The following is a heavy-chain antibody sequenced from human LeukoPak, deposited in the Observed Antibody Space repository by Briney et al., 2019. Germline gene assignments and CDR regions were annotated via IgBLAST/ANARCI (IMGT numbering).Heavy chain of an antibody. CDR1: GFTFNNYD. CDR2: IRYDGNEK. D-gene: IGHD6-19*01. V-gene: IGHV3-30*02. J-gene: IGHJ4*02. Sequence: GGSLRLSCAASGFTFNNYDMHWVRQAPGKGLEWVTFIRYDGNEKYYTASVKGRFTISRDNSKNTLYLQMNSLRAEDTAVYYCAKDVSGWNDYWGQGTLVTVSS. CDR3: AKDVSGWNDY.